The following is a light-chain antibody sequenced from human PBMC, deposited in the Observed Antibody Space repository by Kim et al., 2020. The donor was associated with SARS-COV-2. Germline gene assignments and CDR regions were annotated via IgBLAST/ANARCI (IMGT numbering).Light chain of an antibody. J-gene: IGKJ4*01. V-gene: IGKV3-11*01. CDR3: QQRGNWPLT. CDR1: QSVSSY. Sequence: WSPGERATLPCRASQSVSSYLAWYQQKPGQAPRLLIYDASNRATGIPARFSGSGSGTDFTLTIGSLEPEDFAVYYCQQRGNWPLTFGGGTKVDIK. CDR2: DAS.